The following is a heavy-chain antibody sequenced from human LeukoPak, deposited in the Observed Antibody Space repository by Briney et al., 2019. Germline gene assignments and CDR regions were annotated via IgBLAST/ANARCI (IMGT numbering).Heavy chain of an antibody. J-gene: IGHJ3*02. CDR1: GFTVSSNY. D-gene: IGHD6-19*01. Sequence: GGSLRLSSADSGFTVSSNYRRWVPPGPGKGLEWGSVIYRGGSTYYADSVRGPFTISRDTYKNTLYLQINTLRAADTAVYYCAGDVFGWGYDAFEIWGQGTMVTVSS. CDR2: IYRGGST. V-gene: IGHV3-53*01. CDR3: AGDVFGWGYDAFEI.